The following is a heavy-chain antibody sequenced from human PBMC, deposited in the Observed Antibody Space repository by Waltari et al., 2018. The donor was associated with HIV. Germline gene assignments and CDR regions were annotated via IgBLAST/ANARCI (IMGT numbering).Heavy chain of an antibody. CDR3: AKDGGSYSGWYDP. CDR1: GFIFGNYD. CDR2: ISGRGSTT. J-gene: IGHJ5*02. V-gene: IGHV3-23*01. Sequence: EVQLLESVGGLATPGGSRRISCAASGFIFGNYDRHLIRHSPGKGLEWISLISGRGSTTYYTDSVKGRFIISRDNSRNILFLQMNNLRVEDTAVYYCAKDGGSYSGWYDPWGQGTLVTVS. D-gene: IGHD1-26*01.